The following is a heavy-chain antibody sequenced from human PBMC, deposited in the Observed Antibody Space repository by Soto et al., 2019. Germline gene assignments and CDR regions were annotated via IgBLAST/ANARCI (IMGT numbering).Heavy chain of an antibody. Sequence: SETLSLTCTVSGDSISSRNYYWGWIRQPPGKELEWIGDIYHSGSTYYNPSLKSRVAMSVDTSKNQFSLRVNSVTAADTAVYYCARRATGNLDFWGQGTLVTVSS. CDR2: IYHSGST. CDR3: ARRATGNLDF. J-gene: IGHJ4*02. D-gene: IGHD3-9*01. CDR1: GDSISSRNYY. V-gene: IGHV4-39*01.